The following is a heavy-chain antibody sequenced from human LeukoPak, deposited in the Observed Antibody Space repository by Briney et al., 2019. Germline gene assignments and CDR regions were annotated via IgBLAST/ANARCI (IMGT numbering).Heavy chain of an antibody. CDR2: ISSSGGHR. CDR3: AKSFYGDSVTPDY. CDR1: GFSIRTYS. Sequence: PGGSLRLSCAASGFSIRTYSMNWVRQAPGKGLQWVSYISSSGGHRFYADSVKGRFIISRDNAENSLYLQMNSLRAEDTAIYYCAKSFYGDSVTPDYWGRGALVTVSS. V-gene: IGHV3-21*01. J-gene: IGHJ4*02. D-gene: IGHD4-17*01.